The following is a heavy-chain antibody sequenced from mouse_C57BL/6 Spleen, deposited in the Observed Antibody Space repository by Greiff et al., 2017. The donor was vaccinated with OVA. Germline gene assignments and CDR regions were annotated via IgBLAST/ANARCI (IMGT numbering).Heavy chain of an antibody. CDR1: GYTFTDYY. D-gene: IGHD3-3*01. V-gene: IGHV1-76*01. CDR2: IYPGSGNT. J-gene: IGHJ3*01. Sequence: QVQLQQSGAELVRPGASVKLSCKASGYTFTDYYINWVKQRPGQGLEWIARIYPGSGNTYYNEKFKGKATLTAEKSSSTAYMQLSSLTSEDSAVYFCARQRGTSGFAYWGQGTLVTVSA. CDR3: ARQRGTSGFAY.